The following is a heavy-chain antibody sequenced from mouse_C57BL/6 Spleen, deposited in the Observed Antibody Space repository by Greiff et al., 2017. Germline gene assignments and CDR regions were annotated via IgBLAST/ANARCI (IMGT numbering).Heavy chain of an antibody. V-gene: IGHV1-59*01. J-gene: IGHJ4*01. CDR2: IDPSDSYT. CDR1: GYTFTSYW. CDR3: AHYGSIYAMDY. Sequence: QVQLKQPGAELVRPGTSVKLSCKASGYTFTSYWMHWVKQRPGQGLEWIGVIDPSDSYTNYNQKFKGKATLTVDTSSSTAYMQLSSLTSEDSAVYYCAHYGSIYAMDYWGQGTSVTVSS. D-gene: IGHD1-1*01.